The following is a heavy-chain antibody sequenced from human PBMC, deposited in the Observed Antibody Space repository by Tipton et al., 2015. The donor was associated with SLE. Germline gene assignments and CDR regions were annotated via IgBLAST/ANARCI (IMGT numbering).Heavy chain of an antibody. CDR2: IYYSGST. J-gene: IGHJ5*02. CDR3: ARGIAAPGWFDP. V-gene: IGHV4-39*07. CDR1: GGSISSSGYY. D-gene: IGHD6-13*01. Sequence: LRLSCTVSGGSISSSGYYWGWIRQPPGKGLEWIGSIYYSGSTYYNPSLKSRVTISVDTSKNQFSLKLSSVTAADTAVYYCARGIAAPGWFDPWGQGTLVTVSS.